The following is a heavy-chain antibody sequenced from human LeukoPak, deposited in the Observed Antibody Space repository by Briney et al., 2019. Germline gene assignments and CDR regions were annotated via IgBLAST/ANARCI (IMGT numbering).Heavy chain of an antibody. D-gene: IGHD3-10*01. CDR2: ISGSGSTI. CDR3: ARGYYGSAYYFDY. J-gene: IGHJ4*02. V-gene: IGHV3-48*03. Sequence: GGSLRLSCAASGLTFSSFQMNWVRQAPGKRLEWVSHISGSGSTIYYADSVKGRFTISRDNAKNSLYLQMNSLRAVDTAVYYCARGYYGSAYYFDYWGQGTLVTVSS. CDR1: GLTFSSFQ.